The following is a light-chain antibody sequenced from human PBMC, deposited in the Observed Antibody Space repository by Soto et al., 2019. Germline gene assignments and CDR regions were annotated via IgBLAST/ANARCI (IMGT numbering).Light chain of an antibody. CDR2: EVT. J-gene: IGLJ2*01. V-gene: IGLV2-8*01. CDR1: SSDVGGYNY. Sequence: QSVLTQPPSASGSPGQSVTISCTGTSSDVGGYNYVSWYQQHPGKAPKLMIYEVTKRPSGVPDRFSGSKSGNTASLTVSGLQAEDEADYYCSSYAGSNHFGAIFGGGTQLTVL. CDR3: SSYAGSNHFGAI.